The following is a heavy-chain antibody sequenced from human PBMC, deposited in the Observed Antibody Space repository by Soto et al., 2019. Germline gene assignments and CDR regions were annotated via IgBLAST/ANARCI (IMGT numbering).Heavy chain of an antibody. D-gene: IGHD1-1*01. CDR2: ISGYNGDT. CDR3: AKNGQLTYCYYGMDV. V-gene: IGHV1-18*01. Sequence: QGQLVQSGPEVKKPGASVKVSCKASGYTFTRYGISCVRQAPGQGLEWMGWISGYNGDTNYAQKVQGRVTMTTDTATSTAYMELRRLTADDTAIYYCAKNGQLTYCYYGMDVWGQGTTVTVSS. J-gene: IGHJ6*02. CDR1: GYTFTRYG.